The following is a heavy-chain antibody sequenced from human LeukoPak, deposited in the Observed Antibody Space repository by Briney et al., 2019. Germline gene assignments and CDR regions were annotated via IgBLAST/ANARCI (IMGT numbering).Heavy chain of an antibody. V-gene: IGHV3-21*01. Sequence: PGGSLRLSCAASGFTLSPYAMNWVRQAPGKGLEWVSSIGGSGTSIYYAGSAKGRFITSSDNAKNSLFLQMNSLKPEDTAVYYCARESSEAFDYWGQGTLVTVSS. J-gene: IGHJ4*02. CDR1: GFTLSPYA. CDR3: ARESSEAFDY. CDR2: IGGSGTSI.